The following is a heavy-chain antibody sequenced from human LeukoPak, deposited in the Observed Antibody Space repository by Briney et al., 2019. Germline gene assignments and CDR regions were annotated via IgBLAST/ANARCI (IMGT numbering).Heavy chain of an antibody. D-gene: IGHD3-10*01. Sequence: SETLSLTCAVYGGSFIGYDWTWIRQPPGKGLEWIGEINHSGGTNYNPSLKSRVTISVDTSKNQFSLMLSSVTAADAAVYYCASIGVNYYSWFDYWGQGTQVTVSS. CDR2: INHSGGT. CDR1: GGSFIGYD. V-gene: IGHV4-34*01. CDR3: ASIGVNYYSWFDY. J-gene: IGHJ4*02.